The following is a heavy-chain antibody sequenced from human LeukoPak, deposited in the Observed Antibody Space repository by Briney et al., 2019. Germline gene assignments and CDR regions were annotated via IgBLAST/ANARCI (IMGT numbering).Heavy chain of an antibody. CDR3: ARGPREAAAASKYYYYYYMDV. CDR2: INHSGST. CDR1: GGSFSGYY. Sequence: SETLSLTCAVYGGSFSGYYWSWIRQPPGKGLEWIGEINHSGSTNYNPSLKSRVTISVDTSKNQFSLKLSSVTAADTAVYYCARGPREAAAASKYYYYYYMDVWGKGTTVTVSS. J-gene: IGHJ6*03. V-gene: IGHV4-34*01. D-gene: IGHD6-13*01.